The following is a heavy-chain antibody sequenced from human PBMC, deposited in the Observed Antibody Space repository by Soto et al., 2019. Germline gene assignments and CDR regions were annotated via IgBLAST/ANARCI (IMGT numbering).Heavy chain of an antibody. CDR3: AADRTSCGGDCYVD. CDR2: IVVGSGNT. J-gene: IGHJ4*02. CDR1: GFTFTTSA. D-gene: IGHD2-21*02. V-gene: IGHV1-58*01. Sequence: QMQLVQSGPEVKKPGTSVKVSCKASGFTFTTSAVQWLRQARGQRLEWIGWIVVGSGNTNYAQKFQERVTMTRDMSTSTAYMELSSLRSEDTAVYYCAADRTSCGGDCYVDWGQGTLVTVSS.